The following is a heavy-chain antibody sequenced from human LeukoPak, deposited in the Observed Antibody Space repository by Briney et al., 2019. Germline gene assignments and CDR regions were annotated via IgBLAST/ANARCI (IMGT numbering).Heavy chain of an antibody. CDR2: IYYSGST. D-gene: IGHD1-26*01. J-gene: IGHJ4*02. V-gene: IGHV4-30-4*01. CDR3: ARGSGSGSYSD. CDR1: GGSISSGDYY. Sequence: SETLSLTCTVSGGSISSGDYYWSLIRQPPGKGLEWIGYIYYSGSTYYNPSLKSRVTISVDTSKNQFSLKLSSVTAADTAVYYSARGSGSGSYSDWGQGTLVTVSS.